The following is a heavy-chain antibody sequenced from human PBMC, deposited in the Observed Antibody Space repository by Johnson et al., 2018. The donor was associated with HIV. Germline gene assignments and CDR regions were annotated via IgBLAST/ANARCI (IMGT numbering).Heavy chain of an antibody. CDR2: IKSKTDGGTT. V-gene: IGHV3-30*04. J-gene: IGHJ3*02. Sequence: QVQLVESGGGVVQPGRSLRLSCAASGFTFSTYAMHWVRQAPGKGLEWVAVISYDGRIKSKTDGGTTEYAAPVQGRFTISRDDSKNTLYLQMNSLKTEDTAVYYCTRVSFGEGAFDIWGHGTMVTVSS. CDR1: GFTFSTYA. CDR3: TRVSFGEGAFDI. D-gene: IGHD3-10*01.